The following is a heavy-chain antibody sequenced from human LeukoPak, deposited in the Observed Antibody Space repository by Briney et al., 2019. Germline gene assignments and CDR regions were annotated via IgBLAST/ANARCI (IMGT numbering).Heavy chain of an antibody. CDR1: GDSISSYY. CDR2: IYSSETT. V-gene: IGHV4-59*01. D-gene: IGHD4-11*01. J-gene: IGHJ6*02. CDR3: ARVVYSHYWPEGMDV. Sequence: PSETLSLTCTVSGDSISSYYWSWIRQPPGKGLEWIGYIYSSETTNYNPSLESRVTISEDTSKNQFSLMLTSVTAADTAVYYCARVVYSHYWPEGMDVWGQGTTVTVSS.